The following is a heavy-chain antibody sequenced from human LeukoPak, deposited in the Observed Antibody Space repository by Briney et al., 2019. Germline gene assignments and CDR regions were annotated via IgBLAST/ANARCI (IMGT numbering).Heavy chain of an antibody. CDR1: GASISSYY. CDR3: ASTNYYGSGSPFDY. D-gene: IGHD3-10*01. J-gene: IGHJ4*02. V-gene: IGHV4-39*01. Sequence: SETLSLTCTVSGASISSYYWGWIRQPPGKGLEWIGSIYYSGSTYYNPSLKSRVTISVDTSKNQFSLKLSSVTAADTAVYYCASTNYYGSGSPFDYWGQGTLVTVSS. CDR2: IYYSGST.